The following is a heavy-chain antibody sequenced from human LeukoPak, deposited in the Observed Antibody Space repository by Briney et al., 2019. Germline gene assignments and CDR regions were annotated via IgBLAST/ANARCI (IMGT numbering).Heavy chain of an antibody. Sequence: GGSLRLSCAASGFTFSSYGMHWVRQAPGKGLEWVAVISYDGSNKYYADSVKGRFTISRANSKNTLYLQMNSLRAEDTAVYYCAKDRRQWLESADYWGQGTLVAVSS. J-gene: IGHJ4*02. D-gene: IGHD6-19*01. CDR3: AKDRRQWLESADY. CDR2: ISYDGSNK. V-gene: IGHV3-30*18. CDR1: GFTFSSYG.